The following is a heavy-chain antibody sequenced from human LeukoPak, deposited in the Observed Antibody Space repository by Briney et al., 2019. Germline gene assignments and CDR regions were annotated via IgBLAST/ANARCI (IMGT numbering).Heavy chain of an antibody. D-gene: IGHD3-10*01. CDR3: ARTAWNYFGSGNYYAPDY. J-gene: IGHJ4*02. CDR2: IWYDESNK. V-gene: IGHV3-33*01. Sequence: GGSLRLSCAASGFMLNNYDMHWVRQAPGRGLEWVAMIWYDESNKYYADSVKGRFTISRDNSKNTLYLQMNSLRVDDTAIYYCARTAWNYFGSGNYYAPDYWGQGTLVTVSS. CDR1: GFMLNNYD.